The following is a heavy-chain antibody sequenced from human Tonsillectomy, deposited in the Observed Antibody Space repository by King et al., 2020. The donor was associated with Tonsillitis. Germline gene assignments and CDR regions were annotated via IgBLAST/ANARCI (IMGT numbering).Heavy chain of an antibody. CDR2: ISYTGST. Sequence: VQLQESGPGLVKPSQTLSLTCAVSGGSLSSGGYSWNWIRQPPGKGLEWIAYISYTGSTLYNPSLKSRITISVDTSKNQFSLNLTSVTPGDTALYYCARVGLALGPDAFDIWGKGTRVTVSS. J-gene: IGHJ3*02. D-gene: IGHD6-19*01. CDR3: ARVGLALGPDAFDI. V-gene: IGHV4-30-4*07. CDR1: GGSLSSGGYS.